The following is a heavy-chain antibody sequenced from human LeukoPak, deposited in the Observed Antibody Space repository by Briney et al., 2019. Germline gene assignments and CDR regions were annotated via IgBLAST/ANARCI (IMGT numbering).Heavy chain of an antibody. V-gene: IGHV3-23*01. J-gene: IGHJ4*02. D-gene: IGHD2/OR15-2a*01. CDR3: AKASSSTTCRHFDY. CDR1: GFTFSSYA. Sequence: GGSLRLSCAASGFTFSSYAMSWVRQAPGKGLGWVSAISGSGGSTYYADSVKGRFTISRDNSKNTLYLQMNSLRAEDTAVYFCAKASSSTTCRHFDYWGQGTLVTVSS. CDR2: ISGSGGST.